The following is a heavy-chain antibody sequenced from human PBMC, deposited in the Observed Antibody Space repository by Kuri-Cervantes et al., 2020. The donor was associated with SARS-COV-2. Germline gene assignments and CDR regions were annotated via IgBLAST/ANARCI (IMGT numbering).Heavy chain of an antibody. CDR2: IWYDGSNK. J-gene: IGHJ4*02. D-gene: IGHD3-10*01. CDR3: AKGLSGVRSPFSFDY. V-gene: IGHV3-30*02. Sequence: GESLKISCAASGFTFSSYGMHWVRQAPGKGLEWVAVIWYDGSNKYYADSVKGRFTISRDNSKNTLYLQMNSLRAEDTAVYYCAKGLSGVRSPFSFDYWGQGTLVTVSS. CDR1: GFTFSSYG.